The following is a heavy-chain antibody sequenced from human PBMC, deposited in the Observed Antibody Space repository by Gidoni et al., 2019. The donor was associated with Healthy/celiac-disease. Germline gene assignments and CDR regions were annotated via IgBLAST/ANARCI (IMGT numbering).Heavy chain of an antibody. V-gene: IGHV1-69*01. CDR3: ARAIPEWFGEVAVYGMDV. D-gene: IGHD3-10*01. CDR1: GGTLSSHA. J-gene: IGHJ6*02. Sequence: VQLVQSGAEVQKPGSSVKVSCKPSGGTLSSHAISWVRQAPGHGLAWMGGIIPIFGTANYAQKFQGRVTITADESTSTAYMELSSLRSEDTAVYYCARAIPEWFGEVAVYGMDVWGQGTTVTVSS. CDR2: IIPIFGTA.